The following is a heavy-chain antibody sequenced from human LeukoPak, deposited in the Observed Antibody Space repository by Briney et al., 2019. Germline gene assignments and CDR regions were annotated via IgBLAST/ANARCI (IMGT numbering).Heavy chain of an antibody. D-gene: IGHD3-10*01. CDR2: IRYDGFHK. Sequence: GGSLRLSCVASGFTFSSHAIHWVRQAPGKGLEWVAYIRYDGFHKYYADSVKGRFTISRDNVNYTLYLEMNSLRPDDTAIYYCARDPGELQWFGELTEGYVDQWGQGTLVTVSS. CDR1: GFTFSSHA. J-gene: IGHJ4*02. CDR3: ARDPGELQWFGELTEGYVDQ. V-gene: IGHV3-30*02.